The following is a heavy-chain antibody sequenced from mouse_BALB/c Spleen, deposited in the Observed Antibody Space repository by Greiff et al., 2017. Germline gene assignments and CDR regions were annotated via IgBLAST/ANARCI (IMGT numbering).Heavy chain of an antibody. J-gene: IGHJ1*01. Sequence: VQLQQSGTVLARPGASVKMSCKASGYSFTSYWMHWVKQRPGQGLEWIGAIYPGNSDTSYNQKFKGKAKLTAVTSASTAYMELSSLTNEDSAVYYCTRALYGNYVYFDVWGAGTTVTVSS. CDR3: TRALYGNYVYFDV. D-gene: IGHD2-10*02. CDR1: GYSFTSYW. CDR2: IYPGNSDT. V-gene: IGHV1-5*01.